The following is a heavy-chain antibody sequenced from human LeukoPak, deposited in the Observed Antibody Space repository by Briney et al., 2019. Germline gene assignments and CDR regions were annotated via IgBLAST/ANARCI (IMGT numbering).Heavy chain of an antibody. Sequence: GGSLRLSCAASRFAFSSYAMNWVRRAPGKGLEWVSIISGSGVSTYYADSVKGRFTISRDSSRNTLYLQMNSLRAEDTAIYYCATSPCSGGSCYSGYFDLWGQGTLVTVSS. CDR3: ATSPCSGGSCYSGYFDL. D-gene: IGHD2-15*01. CDR2: ISGSGVST. V-gene: IGHV3-23*01. CDR1: RFAFSSYA. J-gene: IGHJ4*02.